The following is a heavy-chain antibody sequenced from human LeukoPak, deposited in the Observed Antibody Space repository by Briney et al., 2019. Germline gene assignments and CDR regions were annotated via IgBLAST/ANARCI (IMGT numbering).Heavy chain of an antibody. Sequence: GASVKVSCKASGYTFIRYGITWLRQAPGQGPEWIGWISPNNAKTDSAQKFQGRVSMTTETSTSTAYMEVRRLRSDDTAVYYCARVVRGDCHTGTCFSWFDPWGQGTLVTVSS. CDR1: GYTFIRYG. D-gene: IGHD3-10*02. J-gene: IGHJ5*02. CDR2: ISPNNAKT. V-gene: IGHV1-18*01. CDR3: ARVVRGDCHTGTCFSWFDP.